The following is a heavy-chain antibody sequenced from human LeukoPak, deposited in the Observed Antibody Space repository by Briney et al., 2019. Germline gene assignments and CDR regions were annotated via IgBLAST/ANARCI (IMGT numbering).Heavy chain of an antibody. D-gene: IGHD3-22*01. Sequence: GWSLRLSCAASGFTFSDYYMSWIRQAAGKGLEGVSYISSSGSTIYYADSVKGRFTISRDNAKNSLYLQMNSMRAEDTAVYYCARRYGTYYYDSSGPDYWGQGTLVTVSS. CDR1: GFTFSDYY. CDR3: ARRYGTYYYDSSGPDY. V-gene: IGHV3-11*01. J-gene: IGHJ4*02. CDR2: ISSSGSTI.